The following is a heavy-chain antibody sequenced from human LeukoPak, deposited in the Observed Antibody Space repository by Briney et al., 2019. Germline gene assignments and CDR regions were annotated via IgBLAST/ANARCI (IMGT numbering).Heavy chain of an antibody. V-gene: IGHV4-39*07. CDR3: ARDRGYCGGDCYGNYFDY. CDR1: GGSISSSNYY. CDR2: IYYSGST. Sequence: SETLSLTCTVSGGSISSSNYYWGWIRQPPGKGLEWIGSIYYSGSTYYNPSLKSRVTISVDTSKKQFSLKLSSVTAADTAVYYCARDRGYCGGDCYGNYFDYWGQGTLVTVSS. J-gene: IGHJ4*02. D-gene: IGHD2-21*02.